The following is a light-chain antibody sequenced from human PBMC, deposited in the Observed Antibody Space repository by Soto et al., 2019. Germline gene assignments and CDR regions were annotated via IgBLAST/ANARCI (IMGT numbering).Light chain of an antibody. V-gene: IGKV3D-20*01. CDR1: QSVTSRY. CDR2: DAS. Sequence: EIVFTQSPATLSLSPGERSTLSCGASQSVTSRYLAWYQPKPGLAPRLXXYDASSRANGIPDRFSVSGSGTDLTLTISRLEPEDFAVYDCQQYNNWPTITFGQGTRLEIK. CDR3: QQYNNWPTIT. J-gene: IGKJ5*01.